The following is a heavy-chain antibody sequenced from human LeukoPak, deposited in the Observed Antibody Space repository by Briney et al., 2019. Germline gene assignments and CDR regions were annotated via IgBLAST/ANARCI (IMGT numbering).Heavy chain of an antibody. CDR1: GGSISSYY. CDR2: IHYSGST. D-gene: IGHD2-15*01. V-gene: IGHV4-59*01. CDR3: ARTTEGYCRGRSCYSYYYYMDV. Sequence: SETLSLTCTVSGGSISSYYWSWIWQPPGKGLEWIGYIHYSGSTNYNPSLKSRVTISVETSKNQFSLKLSSVTAADTAVYYCARTTEGYCRGRSCYSYYYYMDVWGKGTTVTVSS. J-gene: IGHJ6*03.